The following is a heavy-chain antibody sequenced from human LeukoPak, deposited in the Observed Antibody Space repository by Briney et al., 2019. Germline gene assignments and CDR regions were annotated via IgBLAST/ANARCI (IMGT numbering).Heavy chain of an antibody. Sequence: SSETLSLLCSVCGGPISRYYWSWLPQPPGKGLVWIGNISYSGTTNYNPSLKSRITISIDTSKNQFALKLTSVTAADTAVYYCARVGYDTYYWYMDVWGKGTTVTVS. CDR1: GGPISRYY. V-gene: IGHV4-59*13. J-gene: IGHJ6*03. D-gene: IGHD5-12*01. CDR3: ARVGYDTYYWYMDV. CDR2: ISYSGTT.